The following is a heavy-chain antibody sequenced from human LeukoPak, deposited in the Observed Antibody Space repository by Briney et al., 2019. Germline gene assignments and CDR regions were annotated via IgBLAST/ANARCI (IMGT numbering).Heavy chain of an antibody. D-gene: IGHD3-10*01. CDR3: ASGRARGYYYYGMDV. J-gene: IGHJ6*02. CDR1: GFTFSSYW. CDR2: INDDGSST. Sequence: GGSLRLSCAASGFTFSSYWMHWVRQAPGKGLVWVSRINDDGSSTSYADSVKGRLTISRDNAKNTLYLQMNSLRAEDTAVYYCASGRARGYYYYGMDVWGQGTTVTVSS. V-gene: IGHV3-74*01.